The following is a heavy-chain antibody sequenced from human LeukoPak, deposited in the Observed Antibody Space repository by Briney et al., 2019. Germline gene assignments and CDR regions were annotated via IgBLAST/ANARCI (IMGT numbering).Heavy chain of an antibody. V-gene: IGHV3-66*01. CDR2: IYSGGST. CDR3: AKGPWFGELLSYD. Sequence: GGSLRLSCAASGFTVSSNYMSWVRQAPGKGLEWVSVIYSGGSTYYADSVKGRFTISRDNSKNTLYLQMNSLRAEDTAVYYCAKGPWFGELLSYDWGQGTLVTVSS. D-gene: IGHD3-10*01. CDR1: GFTVSSNY. J-gene: IGHJ4*02.